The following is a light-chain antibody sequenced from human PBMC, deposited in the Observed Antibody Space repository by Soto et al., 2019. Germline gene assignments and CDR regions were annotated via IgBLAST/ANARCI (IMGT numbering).Light chain of an antibody. CDR1: SSDVGGYNY. Sequence: QSALTQPASVSGSPGQSITISCTGTSSDVGGYNYVSWYQQHPGKAPKLMIYDVSNRPSGVSNRFSGSKSGNTASLTISGLQAEDEADYYCSSYTSSSTRVLGTGTNVTVL. CDR2: DVS. J-gene: IGLJ1*01. CDR3: SSYTSSSTRV. V-gene: IGLV2-14*01.